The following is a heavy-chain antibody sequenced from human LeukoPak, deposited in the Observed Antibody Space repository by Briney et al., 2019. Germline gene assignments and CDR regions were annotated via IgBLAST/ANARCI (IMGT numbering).Heavy chain of an antibody. CDR3: ARGSLGYCSGGSCFSPSYYYYYMDV. V-gene: IGHV3-66*01. D-gene: IGHD2-15*01. Sequence: GGSLRLSCAASGFTVTSNYMSWVRQAPGKGLEWVSVIYSGGSAYYADSVKGRFTISRDNSKNTLYLQMGSLRAEDMAVYYCARGSLGYCSGGSCFSPSYYYYYMDVWGKGTTVTISS. J-gene: IGHJ6*03. CDR1: GFTVTSNY. CDR2: IYSGGSA.